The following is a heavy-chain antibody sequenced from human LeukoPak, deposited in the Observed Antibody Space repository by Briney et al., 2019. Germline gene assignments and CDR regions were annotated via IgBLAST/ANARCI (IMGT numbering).Heavy chain of an antibody. CDR3: AKDLLQAGPSCFDY. D-gene: IGHD6-19*01. CDR2: ISGSGGST. CDR1: GFTFSSYA. V-gene: IGHV3-23*01. Sequence: GGSLRLPCAASGFTFSSYAMSWVRQAPGKGLEWVSAISGSGGSTCYAGSVKGRFTISRDNSKNTLYLQMNSLRAEDTAVYYCAKDLLQAGPSCFDYWGQGTLVTVSS. J-gene: IGHJ4*02.